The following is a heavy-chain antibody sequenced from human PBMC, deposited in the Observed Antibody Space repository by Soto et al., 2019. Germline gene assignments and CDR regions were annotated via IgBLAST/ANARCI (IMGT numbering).Heavy chain of an antibody. CDR3: AHRGPKESLFDF. V-gene: IGHV2-5*02. CDR1: GFSLSAGGVG. CDR2: IYWDDDK. J-gene: IGHJ4*02. Sequence: QLTLKESGPTLVKPTQTLTLTCTFSGFSLSAGGVGVGWIRQPPGKALECLALIYWDDDKRYRPSLKRRLTITKDTSKNQVVLTMTNMDPMDTATYYCAHRGPKESLFDFWGQGTLVTVSS.